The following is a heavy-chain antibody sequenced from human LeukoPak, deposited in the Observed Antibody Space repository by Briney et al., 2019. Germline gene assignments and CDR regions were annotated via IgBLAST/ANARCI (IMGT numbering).Heavy chain of an antibody. CDR3: AKGHSAHGTGFDC. V-gene: IGHV3-23*01. Sequence: GGSLRLSCAASGLTFSNFAMSWVRQAPGKGLEWVSAISGSGDTTYFADSVKGRFTISRDNFKNTLYVQMNSLRVEDTAVYYCAKGHSAHGTGFDCWGQGTLVIASS. CDR1: GLTFSNFA. D-gene: IGHD1-1*01. J-gene: IGHJ4*02. CDR2: ISGSGDTT.